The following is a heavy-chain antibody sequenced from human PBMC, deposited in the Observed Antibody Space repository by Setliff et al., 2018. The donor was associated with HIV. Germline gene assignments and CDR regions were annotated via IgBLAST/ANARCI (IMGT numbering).Heavy chain of an antibody. D-gene: IGHD3-16*01. CDR2: VYHSGKT. CDR1: GPFISDGYY. V-gene: IGHV4-38-2*02. Sequence: TLSLTCTVSGPFISDGYYWGWIRQPPGKGLEWIGSVYHSGKTYYNPSLKSRVTMSADTSKNQISLMLRSMTAADTAVYYCAKHDFGEGSCFDPWGQGSLVTVSS. CDR3: AKHDFGEGSCFDP. J-gene: IGHJ5*02.